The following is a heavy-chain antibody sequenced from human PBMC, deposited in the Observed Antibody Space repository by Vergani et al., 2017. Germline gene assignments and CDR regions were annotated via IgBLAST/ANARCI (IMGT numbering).Heavy chain of an antibody. CDR2: IYYSGST. D-gene: IGHD2-2*01. V-gene: IGHV4-59*01. CDR1: GGSISSYY. CDR3: ARDLGVPAAIYYYGMDV. J-gene: IGHJ6*02. Sequence: QVQLQESGPGLVKPSETLSLTCTVSGGSISSYYWSWIRQPPGKGLEWIGYIYYSGSTNYNPSLKCRVTISVDTSKNQFSLKLSSVTAADTAVYYCARDLGVPAAIYYYGMDVWGQGTTVTVSS.